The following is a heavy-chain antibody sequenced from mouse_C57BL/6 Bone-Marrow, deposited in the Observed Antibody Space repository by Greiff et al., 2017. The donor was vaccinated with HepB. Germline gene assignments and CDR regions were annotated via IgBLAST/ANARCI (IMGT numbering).Heavy chain of an antibody. CDR3: ARRGVTTGVYYAMDY. Sequence: EVQGVESGGGLVKPGGSLKLSCAASGFTFSDYGMHWVRPAPEKGLEWVAYISSGSSTIYYADTVKGRFTISRDNAKNTLFLQMTSLRSEDTAMYYCARRGVTTGVYYAMDYWGQGTSVTVSS. CDR2: ISSGSSTI. J-gene: IGHJ4*01. CDR1: GFTFSDYG. V-gene: IGHV5-17*01. D-gene: IGHD2-2*01.